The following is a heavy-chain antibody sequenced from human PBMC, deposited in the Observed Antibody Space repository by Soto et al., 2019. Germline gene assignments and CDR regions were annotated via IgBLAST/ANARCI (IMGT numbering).Heavy chain of an antibody. J-gene: IGHJ6*03. CDR3: AKGSIAARQGYYYYMDV. V-gene: IGHV3-23*01. Sequence: PGGSLRLSCAASGFTFSSYAMSWVRQAPGKGLEWDSAISGSGGSTYYADSVKGRFTISRDNSKNTLYLQMNSLRAEDTAVYYCAKGSIAARQGYYYYMDVWGKGTTVTVSS. CDR1: GFTFSSYA. CDR2: ISGSGGST. D-gene: IGHD6-6*01.